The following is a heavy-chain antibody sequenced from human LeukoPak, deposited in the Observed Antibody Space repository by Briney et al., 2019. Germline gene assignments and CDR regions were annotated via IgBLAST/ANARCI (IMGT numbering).Heavy chain of an antibody. CDR3: AREGYRYGLEY. CDR2: INPNTGGK. J-gene: IGHJ4*02. Sequence: GASVKVSCKASAYTFTAYYIHWVRQAPEQGLEYMGWINPNTGGKHYAQQFQGRVTMTRDKPISTAYMELTRLRSDDTAVYFCAREGYRYGLEYWGQGTLVTVSS. CDR1: AYTFTAYY. D-gene: IGHD5-18*01. V-gene: IGHV1-2*02.